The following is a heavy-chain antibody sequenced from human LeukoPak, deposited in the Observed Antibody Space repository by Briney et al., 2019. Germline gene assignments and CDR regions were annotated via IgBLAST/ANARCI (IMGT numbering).Heavy chain of an antibody. Sequence: SETLSLTCTVSGGSISRYYWRWIRQPPGKGLEWIGYIYYSGSTNYNPSLKSRVTISVDTSKNQFSLKLSSVTAADTAVYYCAREGHYDSSGYYIFDYWGQGTLVTVSS. J-gene: IGHJ4*02. D-gene: IGHD3-22*01. V-gene: IGHV4-59*01. CDR2: IYYSGST. CDR1: GGSISRYY. CDR3: AREGHYDSSGYYIFDY.